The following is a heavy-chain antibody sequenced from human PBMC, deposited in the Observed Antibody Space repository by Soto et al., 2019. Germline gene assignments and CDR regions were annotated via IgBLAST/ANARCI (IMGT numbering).Heavy chain of an antibody. CDR3: ARDKCEGATCYYYGMDV. CDR1: GFTFSSYW. D-gene: IGHD1-26*01. Sequence: GGSLRLSCAASGFTFSSYWMHWVRQAPGKGLVWVSRINSDGSSTSYADSVKGRFTISRDNAKNTLYLQMNSLRAEDTAVYYCARDKCEGATCYYYGMDVWGQGTTVTVSS. J-gene: IGHJ6*02. CDR2: INSDGSST. V-gene: IGHV3-74*01.